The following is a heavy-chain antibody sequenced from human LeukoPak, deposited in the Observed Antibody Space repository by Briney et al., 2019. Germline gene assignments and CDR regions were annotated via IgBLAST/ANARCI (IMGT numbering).Heavy chain of an antibody. V-gene: IGHV3-48*02. J-gene: IGHJ4*02. CDR1: GFTFSTYS. CDR2: ISSSGNTI. D-gene: IGHD4-23*01. CDR3: AREGPVVRGSEVDY. Sequence: GGSLRLSRAASGFTFSTYSMNWVRQAPGKGLEWVSYISSSGNTIYYADSVKGRFTISRDNAKNSLYLQVNSLRDEDTAVYYCAREGPVVRGSEVDYWGQGTLVTVSS.